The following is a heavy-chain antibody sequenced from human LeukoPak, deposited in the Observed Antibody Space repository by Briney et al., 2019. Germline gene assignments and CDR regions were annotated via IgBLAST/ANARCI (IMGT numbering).Heavy chain of an antibody. V-gene: IGHV4-34*01. J-gene: IGHJ4*02. Sequence: SETLSLTCAVYGGSFSGYYWSWTRQPPGKGLEWIGEINHSGSTNYNPSLKSRVTISVDTSKNQFSLKLSSVTAADTAVYYCARLLDKRYYFDYWGQGTLVTVSS. CDR1: GGSFSGYY. D-gene: IGHD3-9*01. CDR3: ARLLDKRYYFDY. CDR2: INHSGST.